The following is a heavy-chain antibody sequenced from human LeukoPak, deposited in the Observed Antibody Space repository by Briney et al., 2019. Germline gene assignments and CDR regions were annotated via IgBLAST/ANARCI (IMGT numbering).Heavy chain of an antibody. V-gene: IGHV3-49*04. Sequence: QPGRSLIPSCTTSGFTFGDYAMSWVRQAPGKGLEWVGFIRSKGYGGTTEYAASVKGRVTISRDDSKSIAYLQMNSLKTEDTAVYYCTRPPPFVESRIGCYAYWGQATLPTVSS. D-gene: IGHD2-2*01. J-gene: IGHJ1*01. CDR1: GFTFGDYA. CDR2: IRSKGYGGTT. CDR3: TRPPPFVESRIGCYAY.